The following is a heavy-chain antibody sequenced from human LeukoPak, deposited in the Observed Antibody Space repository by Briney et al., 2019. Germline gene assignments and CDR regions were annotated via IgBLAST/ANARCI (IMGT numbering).Heavy chain of an antibody. CDR1: GFTFSSYG. D-gene: IGHD1-1*01. J-gene: IGHJ6*02. CDR3: ARDERSGGTCYYGMDV. Sequence: PGGSLRLSCAASGFTFSSYGMHWVRQAPGKGLEWVAVISYDGSNKYYADSVKGRFTISRDNSKNTLYLQMNSLRAEDTAVYYCARDERSGGTCYYGMDVWGQGTTVTVSS. V-gene: IGHV3-30*03. CDR2: ISYDGSNK.